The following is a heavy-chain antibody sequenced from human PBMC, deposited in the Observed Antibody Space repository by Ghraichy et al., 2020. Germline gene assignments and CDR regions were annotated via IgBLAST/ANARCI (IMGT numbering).Heavy chain of an antibody. Sequence: SEILSLTCTVSGGSINSSPHYWSWIRQHPERGLEWIGYIYYSGTTYYSPSLKSRVNMSVDTSKNLFSLKLTSVTAADTAVYYCARSGYALDYWGQGTLVSVSS. V-gene: IGHV4-31*03. CDR3: ARSGYALDY. J-gene: IGHJ4*02. CDR2: IYYSGTT. CDR1: GGSINSSPHY. D-gene: IGHD5-12*01.